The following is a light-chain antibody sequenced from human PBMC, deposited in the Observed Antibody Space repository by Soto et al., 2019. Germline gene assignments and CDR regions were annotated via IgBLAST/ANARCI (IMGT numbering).Light chain of an antibody. Sequence: QLVLTQSSSASASLGSSVKLTCTLSSGHSSYIIAWHQQQPGKAPRYLMKLEGSGSYNKGSGVPDRFSGSSSGADRYLSISNLRSEDEADYYRETWDSNTRVFGGGTKLTVL. CDR1: SGHSSYI. V-gene: IGLV4-60*03. CDR2: LEGSGSY. CDR3: ETWDSNTRV. J-gene: IGLJ3*02.